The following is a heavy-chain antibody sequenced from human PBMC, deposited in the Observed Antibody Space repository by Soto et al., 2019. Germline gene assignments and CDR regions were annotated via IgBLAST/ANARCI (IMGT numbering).Heavy chain of an antibody. V-gene: IGHV3-33*01. CDR3: ARYPLEDSYGYGYYYYGMDV. CDR2: IWYDGSNK. D-gene: IGHD5-18*01. CDR1: GFTFSSYG. Sequence: PGGSLRLSCAASGFTFSSYGMHWVRQAPGKGLECVAVIWYDGSNKYYADSVKGRFTISRDNSKNTLYLQMNSLRAEDTAVYYCARYPLEDSYGYGYYYYGMDVWGQGTTVTVSS. J-gene: IGHJ6*02.